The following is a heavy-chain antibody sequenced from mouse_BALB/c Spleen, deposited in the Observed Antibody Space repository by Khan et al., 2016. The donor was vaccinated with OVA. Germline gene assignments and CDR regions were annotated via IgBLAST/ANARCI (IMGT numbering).Heavy chain of an antibody. CDR3: WILL. J-gene: IGHJ2*01. Sequence: EVELVESGGGLVQPGGSMKLSCVASGFTFSNYWMNWVRQSPEKGLEWVAELRLKSDDYVTHYAESVKGRLTLSRDDSKSSVYLQMNNLRSEDTCIYYCWILLWGQGTTLTVAS. CDR2: LRLKSDDYVT. CDR1: GFTFSNYW. V-gene: IGHV6-6*02.